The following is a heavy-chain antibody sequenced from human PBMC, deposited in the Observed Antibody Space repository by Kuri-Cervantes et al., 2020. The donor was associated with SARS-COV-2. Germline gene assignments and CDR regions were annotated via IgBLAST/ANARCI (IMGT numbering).Heavy chain of an antibody. CDR1: GESFSGHY. Sequence: GSLRLSCAVYGESFSGHYWSWIRQPPGKGLEWIGEINHVGSTKYNPSLKSRVIVSVDTSKNQFSLNLTSVTAADTAAYYCARGRHTNTGRPGYFDSWGQGTQVTVSS. CDR3: ARGRHTNTGRPGYFDS. V-gene: IGHV4-34*01. D-gene: IGHD2-8*01. J-gene: IGHJ4*02. CDR2: INHVGST.